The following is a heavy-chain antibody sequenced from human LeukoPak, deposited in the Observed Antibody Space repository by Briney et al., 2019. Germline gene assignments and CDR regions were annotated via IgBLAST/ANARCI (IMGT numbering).Heavy chain of an antibody. Sequence: PGRSLRLSCAASGFTFNNYAIHWVRQAPGKGLDWVAVISYEGSNECYADSVKGRFTISRDNSKNTLYLQMSSLRAEDTAVYYCARGRHYDILSGYLDYWGQGTLVTVSS. D-gene: IGHD3-9*01. V-gene: IGHV3-30*15. CDR1: GFTFNNYA. J-gene: IGHJ4*02. CDR2: ISYEGSNE. CDR3: ARGRHYDILSGYLDY.